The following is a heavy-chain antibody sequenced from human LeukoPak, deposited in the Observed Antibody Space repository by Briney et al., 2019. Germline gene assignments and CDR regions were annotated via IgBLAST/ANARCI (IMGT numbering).Heavy chain of an antibody. Sequence: ASVKVSCKASGYTFTGYYMHWVRQAPGQGLEWMGWINPNSGGTNYAQKFQGRVTMTRDTSISTAYMELSRLRSDDTAVYYCASGYDSSGYSAPYYYYMDVRGKGTTVTVSS. CDR1: GYTFTGYY. D-gene: IGHD3-22*01. CDR2: INPNSGGT. J-gene: IGHJ6*03. V-gene: IGHV1-2*02. CDR3: ASGYDSSGYSAPYYYYMDV.